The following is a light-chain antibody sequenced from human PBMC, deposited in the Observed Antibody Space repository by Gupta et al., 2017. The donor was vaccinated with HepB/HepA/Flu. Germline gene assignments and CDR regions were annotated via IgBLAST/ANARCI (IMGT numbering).Light chain of an antibody. CDR3: YSYASTTVV. V-gene: IGLV2-23*02. J-gene: IGLJ2*01. CDR1: RSDVGSYNL. CDR2: EVN. Sequence: QSALTQPASVSGSPGQSITISCTGTRSDVGSYNLVSWYQQHPGKAPKLLIYEVNKWASGVSDRFSGSKSGNTASLTISGLQAEDEAEYYCYSYASTTVVFGGGTKLTVL.